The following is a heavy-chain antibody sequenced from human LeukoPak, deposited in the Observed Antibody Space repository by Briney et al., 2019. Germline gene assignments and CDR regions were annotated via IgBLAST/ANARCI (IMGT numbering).Heavy chain of an antibody. V-gene: IGHV4-39*01. CDR3: ARHRDIVVVPAVNPRVYNWFDP. Sequence: SETLSLTCTVSGGSISSSSYYWGWIRQPPGKGREWIGSIYYSGSTYYNPSLKSRVTISVDTSKNRFSLKLSSVTAADTAVYYCARHRDIVVVPAVNPRVYNWFDPWGQGTLVTVSS. CDR2: IYYSGST. J-gene: IGHJ5*02. CDR1: GGSISSSSYY. D-gene: IGHD2-2*01.